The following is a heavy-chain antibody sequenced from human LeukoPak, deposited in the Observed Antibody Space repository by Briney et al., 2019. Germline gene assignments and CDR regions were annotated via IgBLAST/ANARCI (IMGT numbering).Heavy chain of an antibody. CDR1: GFTFSSYA. Sequence: PGGSLRLSCAASGFTFSSYAMSWVRQAPGKGLEWVSAISGSGGNTYYADSVKGRFTISRDNSKNTLYLQMNSLRAEDTAVHYCAKKWELLVDAFDIWGQGTMVTVSS. D-gene: IGHD1-26*01. CDR3: AKKWELLVDAFDI. V-gene: IGHV3-23*01. CDR2: ISGSGGNT. J-gene: IGHJ3*02.